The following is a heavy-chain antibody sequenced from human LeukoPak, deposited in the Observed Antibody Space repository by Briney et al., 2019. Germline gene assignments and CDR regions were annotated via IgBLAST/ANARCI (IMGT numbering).Heavy chain of an antibody. Sequence: SETLSLTCTVSGGSISSGSYYWSWIRQPAGKGLEWIGRIYTSGSTNYNPSLKSRVTISVDTSKNQFSLKLSSVTAADTAVYYCARDRGGSGYYGPWGQGTLVTVSS. V-gene: IGHV4-61*02. D-gene: IGHD3-22*01. CDR3: ARDRGGSGYYGP. CDR2: IYTSGST. CDR1: GGSISSGSYY. J-gene: IGHJ5*02.